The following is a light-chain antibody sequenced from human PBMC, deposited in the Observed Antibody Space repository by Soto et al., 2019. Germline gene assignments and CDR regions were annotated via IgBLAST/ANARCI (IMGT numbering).Light chain of an antibody. CDR1: PSVSSY. V-gene: IGKV3-11*01. CDR2: DAS. CDR3: QKRSNWPPLFT. Sequence: EIVLTQSPATLSLSPGERATLSCRASPSVSSYLAWYQQKPGQAPRLLIYDASNRATGIPARFSGSGSGTDFTLTISSLEPEDFAVYYCQKRSNWPPLFTFGHGTKVDIK. J-gene: IGKJ3*01.